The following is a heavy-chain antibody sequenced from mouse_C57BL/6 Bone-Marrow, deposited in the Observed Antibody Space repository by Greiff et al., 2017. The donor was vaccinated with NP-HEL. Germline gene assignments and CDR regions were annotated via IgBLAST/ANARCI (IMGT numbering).Heavy chain of an antibody. J-gene: IGHJ3*01. CDR3: PRGRGPWFSY. CDR1: GYTFTDYE. Sequence: VQLQQSGAELVRPGASVTLSCKASGYTFTDYEMHWVKQTPVHGLEWIGAIDPETGGTAYNQKFKGKAILTADKSSSTAYMELRSLTSEDSAVYYCPRGRGPWFSYWGQGTLVTVSA. CDR2: IDPETGGT. V-gene: IGHV1-15*01.